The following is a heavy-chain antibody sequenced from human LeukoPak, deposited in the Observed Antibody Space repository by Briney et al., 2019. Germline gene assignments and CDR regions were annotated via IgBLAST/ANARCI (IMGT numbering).Heavy chain of an antibody. V-gene: IGHV4-59*01. D-gene: IGHD6-19*01. CDR1: GASISSYY. J-gene: IGHJ4*02. CDR2: MHYSGST. Sequence: KPSETLSLTCTVSGASISSYYWNWIRQPPGKGLEWIGYMHYSGSTSYNPSLKSRVTISVDTSRNQFSLKLTSVPAADTAVYYCARGDYSSAWKIAYGAREPRVTVPS. CDR3: ARGDYSSAWKIAY.